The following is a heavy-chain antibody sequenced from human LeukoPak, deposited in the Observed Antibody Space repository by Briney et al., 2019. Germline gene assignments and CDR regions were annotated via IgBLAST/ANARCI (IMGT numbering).Heavy chain of an antibody. CDR3: AKGSVSVVVPAVPYY. V-gene: IGHV3-23*01. J-gene: IGHJ4*02. CDR2: ISGSGGST. CDR1: GFTFKNYA. D-gene: IGHD2-2*01. Sequence: GGSLTLSCAASGFTFKNYAMSWVRQAPGKGLECVSGISGSGGSTYYADSVKGRFTISRDNSKNTLYLQMNSLRAEDTAVYYCAKGSVSVVVPAVPYYWGQGTLVTVSS.